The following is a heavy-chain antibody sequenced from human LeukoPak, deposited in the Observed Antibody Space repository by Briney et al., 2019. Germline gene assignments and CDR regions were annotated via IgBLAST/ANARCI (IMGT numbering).Heavy chain of an antibody. V-gene: IGHV3-15*01. J-gene: IGHJ4*02. CDR3: TTVFEVDY. CDR2: IKSKTHGGTT. Sequence: GGSLRLSCAASGFTFSSAWMSWVRQAPGKGLEWVGRIKSKTHGGTTDYAAPVKGRFTISRDDSKNIFYLQMNSLKTDDTAVYYCTTVFEVDYWGQGTLVTVSS. CDR1: GFTFSSAW.